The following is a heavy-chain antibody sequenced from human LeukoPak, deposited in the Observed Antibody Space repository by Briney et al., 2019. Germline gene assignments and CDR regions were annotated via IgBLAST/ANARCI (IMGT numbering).Heavy chain of an antibody. Sequence: GGSLRLSCAASGFTFSSYSMNWVRQAPGKGLEWVSSISSSSSYIYYADSVKGRFTISRDNAKNSLYLQMNSLRAEDTAVYYCARENYYDSSGYRGGDYWGQGTLVTVSS. J-gene: IGHJ4*02. D-gene: IGHD3-22*01. CDR1: GFTFSSYS. CDR2: ISSSSSYI. V-gene: IGHV3-21*01. CDR3: ARENYYDSSGYRGGDY.